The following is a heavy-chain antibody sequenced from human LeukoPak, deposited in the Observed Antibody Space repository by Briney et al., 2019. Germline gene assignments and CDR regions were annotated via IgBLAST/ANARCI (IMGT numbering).Heavy chain of an antibody. Sequence: GGSLRLSCAASGFTFDDYGMSWVRQAPGKRLEWVSGINWNGGSTGYADSVKGRFTISRDNAKNSLYLQMNSLRAEDTALYYCARVSRPGNYWVVAYYFDYWGQGTLVTVSS. J-gene: IGHJ4*02. CDR3: ARVSRPGNYWVVAYYFDY. V-gene: IGHV3-20*04. D-gene: IGHD1-7*01. CDR2: INWNGGST. CDR1: GFTFDDYG.